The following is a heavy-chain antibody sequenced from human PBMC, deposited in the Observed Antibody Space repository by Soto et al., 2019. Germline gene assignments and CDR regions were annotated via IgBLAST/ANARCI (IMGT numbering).Heavy chain of an antibody. V-gene: IGHV3-33*01. CDR1: GFTCSRCG. J-gene: IGHJ4*02. CDR2: IWYDGSNK. Sequence: PGLSCAASGFTCSRCGRHWFRQAPGKGLEWVAVIWYDGSNKYYADSVKGRFTISRDNSKNTLYLQMSSLRAEDTAVYYCARDRADYGDYHFHYSGQGTVV. CDR3: ARDRADYGDYHFHY. D-gene: IGHD4-17*01.